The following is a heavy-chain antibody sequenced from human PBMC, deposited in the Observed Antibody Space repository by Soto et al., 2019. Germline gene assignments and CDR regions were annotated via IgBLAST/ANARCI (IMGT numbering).Heavy chain of an antibody. V-gene: IGHV2-5*02. CDR2: IYWDGDR. D-gene: IGHD2-21*02. J-gene: IGHJ6*02. CDR3: VHSRCGGDCLQSYSSHYYYGMDI. CDR1: GFSLSTGGMG. Sequence: QITLKESGPTLVKPTQTLTLTCTFSGFSLSTGGMGVGWIRQPPGKAPEWLALIYWDGDRRYRPSLMSRLTIAKDTSKNQVVLTMTNMDPGDTATYYCVHSRCGGDCLQSYSSHYYYGMDIWGQGTTVTVSS.